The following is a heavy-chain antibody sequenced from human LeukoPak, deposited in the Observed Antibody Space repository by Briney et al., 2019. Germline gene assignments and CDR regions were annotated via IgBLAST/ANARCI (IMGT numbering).Heavy chain of an antibody. D-gene: IGHD2-2*01. CDR1: GLTFSSYW. J-gene: IGHJ4*02. CDR3: ARDLKYQPHY. V-gene: IGHV3-7*01. CDR2: INEDGSGK. Sequence: PGGSLRLSCAASGLTFSSYWMSWVRQAPGKGLEWVANINEDGSGKYYVDSVKGRFTISRDNAKNSLYLQLNSLGAEDTAVYYCARDLKYQPHYWDQGTLVTVSS.